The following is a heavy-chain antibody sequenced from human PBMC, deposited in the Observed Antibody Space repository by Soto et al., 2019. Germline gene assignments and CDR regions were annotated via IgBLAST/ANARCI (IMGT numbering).Heavy chain of an antibody. Sequence: GVPRRLYCAAAGFTFSSYSMNWVRQAPGKGLEWVSYISSSSSTIYYADSVKGRFTISRDNAKNSLYLQMNSLRAEDTAVYYCARGHYDFWSGYYNPYYFDYWGQGTLVTVSS. D-gene: IGHD3-3*01. V-gene: IGHV3-48*01. CDR1: GFTFSSYS. CDR2: ISSSSSTI. J-gene: IGHJ4*02. CDR3: ARGHYDFWSGYYNPYYFDY.